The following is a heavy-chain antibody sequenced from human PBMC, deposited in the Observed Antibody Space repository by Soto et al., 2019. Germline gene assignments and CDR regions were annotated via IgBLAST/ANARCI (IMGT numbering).Heavy chain of an antibody. V-gene: IGHV1-46*01. CDR2: INPSGGST. J-gene: IGHJ5*02. D-gene: IGHD3-22*01. Sequence: ASVKVSCKASGYTFTSYYMHWVRQAPGQGLEWMGIINPSGGSTSYAQKFQGRVTMTRDTSTSTVYMELSSLRSEDTAVYYCARDDSLYYDSSGYYRGGFDPWGQGTLVTAPQ. CDR1: GYTFTSYY. CDR3: ARDDSLYYDSSGYYRGGFDP.